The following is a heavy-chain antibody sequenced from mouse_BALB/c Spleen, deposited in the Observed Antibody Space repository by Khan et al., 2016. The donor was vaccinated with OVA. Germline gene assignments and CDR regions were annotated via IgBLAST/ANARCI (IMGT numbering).Heavy chain of an antibody. J-gene: IGHJ3*01. D-gene: IGHD4-1*01. CDR1: GYTFTNYV. V-gene: IGHV1S136*01. CDR2: LNPDIADT. CDR3: ARGASSWDFSFPY. Sequence: VQLKQSGPELVEPGASVKMSCQASGYTFTNYVIHWVKQKPGQGLEWIGYLNPDIADTRYNEKFKGQATLTSDISSTTAYMDLSSLTSEDSAVYYCARGASSWDFSFPYWGQGTLVTVSA.